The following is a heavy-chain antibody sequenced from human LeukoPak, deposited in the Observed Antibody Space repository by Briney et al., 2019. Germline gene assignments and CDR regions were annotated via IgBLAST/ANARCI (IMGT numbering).Heavy chain of an antibody. D-gene: IGHD3-16*01. V-gene: IGHV7-4-1*02. CDR3: ARDQTLRVVWGSYKEPNYFDY. CDR1: GYTFTSYA. J-gene: IGHJ4*02. CDR2: INTNTGNP. Sequence: ASVKVSCKASGYTFTSYAMNWVRQAPGQGLEWMGWINTNTGNPTYAQGFTGRFVFSLDTSVSTAYLQISSLKAEDTAVYYCARDQTLRVVWGSYKEPNYFDYWGQGTLVTVSS.